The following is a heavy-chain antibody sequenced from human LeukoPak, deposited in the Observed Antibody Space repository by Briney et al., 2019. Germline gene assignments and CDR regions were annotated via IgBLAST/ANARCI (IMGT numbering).Heavy chain of an antibody. V-gene: IGHV3-23*01. J-gene: IGHJ4*02. CDR3: AKDSKEHGLSYYYDSSGVGYFDY. CDR1: GFTFSSYA. Sequence: GGSLRLSCAASGFTFSSYAMSWVRQAPGKGLEWVSAISGSGGSTYYADSVKGRFTISRDNSKNTLYLQMNGLRAEDTAVYYCAKDSKEHGLSYYYDSSGVGYFDYWGQGTLVTVSS. D-gene: IGHD3-22*01. CDR2: ISGSGGST.